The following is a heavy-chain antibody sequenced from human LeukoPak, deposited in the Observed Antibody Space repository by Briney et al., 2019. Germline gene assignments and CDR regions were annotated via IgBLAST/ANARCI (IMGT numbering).Heavy chain of an antibody. CDR3: ASSRFDWLPYFEY. Sequence: PGRSLRLSCAASRLTFSSYAMHWVRQPPGKGLEWVAVIPYDGNNKYYADSVRGRFTISRDNSKNTLYLQTNSLRPEDTAVYYCASSRFDWLPYFEYWGQGTLVTVSS. D-gene: IGHD3-9*01. V-gene: IGHV3-30-3*01. CDR1: RLTFSSYA. J-gene: IGHJ4*02. CDR2: IPYDGNNK.